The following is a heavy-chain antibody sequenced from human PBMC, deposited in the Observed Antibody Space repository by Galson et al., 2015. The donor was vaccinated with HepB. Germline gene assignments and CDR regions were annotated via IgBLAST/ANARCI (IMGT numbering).Heavy chain of an antibody. CDR1: GYTFSSYD. Sequence: SVKVSCKASGYTFSSYDINWVRQATGQGLEWVGWMNPKSGNTGYAQKFQGRVTMTRNTSRSTAYMELSSLRSEDTAVYYCARGLISSSGFYYNYYGMHVWGQGTTVTVSS. CDR3: ARGLISSSGFYYNYYGMHV. D-gene: IGHD6-19*01. CDR2: MNPKSGNT. V-gene: IGHV1-8*01. J-gene: IGHJ6*02.